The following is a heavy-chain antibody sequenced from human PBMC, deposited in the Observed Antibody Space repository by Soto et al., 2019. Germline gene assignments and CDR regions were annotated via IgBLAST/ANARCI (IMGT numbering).Heavy chain of an antibody. CDR1: GFAFSSHP. CDR2: ISDSGGLT. Sequence: GGSLRLSCAASGFAFSSHPMSWVRQAPERGLEWVSGISDSGGLTYNADSVKGRFTISRDNSKNTLYLQMNSLRAEDTALYYCARRAFGSSRSFDIWGQGTMVTV. J-gene: IGHJ3*02. CDR3: ARRAFGSSRSFDI. V-gene: IGHV3-23*01. D-gene: IGHD6-6*01.